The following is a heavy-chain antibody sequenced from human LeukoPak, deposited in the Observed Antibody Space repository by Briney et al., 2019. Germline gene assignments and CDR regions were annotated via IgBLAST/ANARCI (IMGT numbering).Heavy chain of an antibody. J-gene: IGHJ4*02. CDR1: GITFSDVW. Sequence: GGSLKLSCVVSGITFSDVWMSWVRQAPGKGLEWVGRIHTNFDGGVIDYAAPVQGRFTISRDDSKNTLYLQMNYLKTEDTAMYYCTVRSSIWGQGTQVTVSS. CDR3: TVRSSI. CDR2: IHTNFDGGVI. V-gene: IGHV3-15*01. D-gene: IGHD3-3*02.